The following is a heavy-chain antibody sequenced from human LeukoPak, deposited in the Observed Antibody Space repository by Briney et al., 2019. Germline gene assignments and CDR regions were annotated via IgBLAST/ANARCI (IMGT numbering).Heavy chain of an antibody. CDR2: ISGSGGST. D-gene: IGHD3-3*01. CDR3: AKANWYYDFWSGYYEMYYFDY. CDR1: GFTVSSNY. J-gene: IGHJ4*02. V-gene: IGHV3-23*01. Sequence: GGSLRLSCAASGFTVSSNYMSWVRQAPGKGLEWVSAISGSGGSTYYADSVKGRFTISRDNSKNTLYLQMNSLRAEDTAVYYCAKANWYYDFWSGYYEMYYFDYWGQGTLVTVSS.